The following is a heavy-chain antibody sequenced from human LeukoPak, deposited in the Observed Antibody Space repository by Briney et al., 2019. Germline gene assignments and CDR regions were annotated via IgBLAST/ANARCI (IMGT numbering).Heavy chain of an antibody. CDR2: IYYSGST. V-gene: IGHV4-59*12. Sequence: PSETLSLTCTVSGGSISSYYWSWIRQPPGKGLEWIGYIYYSGSTNYNPSLKSRVTISVDTSKNQFSLKLSSVTAADTAVYYCARDFSPEDCSSTSCHNWFDPWGQGTLVTVSS. CDR3: ARDFSPEDCSSTSCHNWFDP. J-gene: IGHJ5*02. CDR1: GGSISSYY. D-gene: IGHD2-2*01.